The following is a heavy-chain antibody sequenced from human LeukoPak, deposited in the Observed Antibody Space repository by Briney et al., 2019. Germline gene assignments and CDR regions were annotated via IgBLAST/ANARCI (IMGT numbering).Heavy chain of an antibody. D-gene: IGHD5-18*01. J-gene: IGHJ6*02. V-gene: IGHV1-69*02. CDR3: ARIPSGDVDTAMVMYYHYGMDV. CDR1: GGTFSSHT. Sequence: SVKVSCKASGGTFSSHTISWVRQAPEQGLEWMGRIIPLFGIVNYAQKFQDRVTITADKSTSTAFMEVSSLRSEDTAVYYCARIPSGDVDTAMVMYYHYGMDVWGQGTTVTVSS. CDR2: IIPLFGIV.